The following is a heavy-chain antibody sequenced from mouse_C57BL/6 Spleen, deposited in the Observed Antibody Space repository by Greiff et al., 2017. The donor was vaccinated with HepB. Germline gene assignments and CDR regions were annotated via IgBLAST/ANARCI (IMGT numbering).Heavy chain of an antibody. CDR1: GYTFTSYW. CDR2: IDPSDSYT. Sequence: QVQLKQPGAELVMPGASVKLSCKASGYTFTSYWMHWVKQRPGQGLEWIGEIDPSDSYTNYNQKFKSKSTLTVDKSSSTAYMQLSSLTSEDSAVYYCARGGDYWGQGTSVTVSS. V-gene: IGHV1-69*01. CDR3: ARGGDY. J-gene: IGHJ4*01.